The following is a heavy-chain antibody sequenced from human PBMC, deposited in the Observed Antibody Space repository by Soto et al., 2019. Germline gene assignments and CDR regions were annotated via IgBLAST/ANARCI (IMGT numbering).Heavy chain of an antibody. J-gene: IGHJ5*02. CDR3: ARESAGSGKNNWFDP. V-gene: IGHV4-59*01. Sequence: KPSETLSLTCTVSGGSISTYYWSWIRQPPGKGLEWIGFIHYSGSTKSNPTLKSRVTISVDTSQNQLSLKLSSVTAADTAVYHCARESAGSGKNNWFDPWGQGTLVTVSS. CDR1: GGSISTYY. CDR2: IHYSGST. D-gene: IGHD3-10*01.